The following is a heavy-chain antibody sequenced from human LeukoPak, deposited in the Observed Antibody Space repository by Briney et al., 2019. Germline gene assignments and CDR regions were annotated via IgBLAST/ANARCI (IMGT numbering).Heavy chain of an antibody. V-gene: IGHV4-59*01. Sequence: PSETLSLTCTVSGGSICSYYWSWIRQPPGKGLEWIGYIYYSGSTNYNPSLKSRVTISVDTSKNQFSLKLSSVNAADTAVYYCASSPVDSSGWTRFQHWGQGTLVTVSS. CDR1: GGSICSYY. CDR3: ASSPVDSSGWTRFQH. CDR2: IYYSGST. D-gene: IGHD6-19*01. J-gene: IGHJ1*01.